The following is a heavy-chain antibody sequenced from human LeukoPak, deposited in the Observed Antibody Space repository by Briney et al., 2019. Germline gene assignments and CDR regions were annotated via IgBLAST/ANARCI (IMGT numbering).Heavy chain of an antibody. CDR3: ARDRGSGFDY. J-gene: IGHJ4*02. D-gene: IGHD3-10*01. Sequence: GASVKVSCKASGYTFTSYYMHRVRQAPGQGLEWMGIINPSGGSTSYARKFQGRVTMTRDTSTSTVYMELSSLRSEDTAVYYCARDRGSGFDYWGQGTLVTVSS. CDR1: GYTFTSYY. V-gene: IGHV1-46*01. CDR2: INPSGGST.